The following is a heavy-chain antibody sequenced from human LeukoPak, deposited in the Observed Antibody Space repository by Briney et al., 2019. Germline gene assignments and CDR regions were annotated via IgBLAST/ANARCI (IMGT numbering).Heavy chain of an antibody. CDR3: AREEEWYASGTYYKGFDS. Sequence: GGSLRLSCAASGFTFSSYSMNWVRQAPGKGLEWVSYISSSSSTIYYADSVKGRFTISRDNAKNSLYLQMNSLRDEDTAVYYCAREEEWYASGTYYKGFDSWGQGTLVTVSS. CDR2: ISSSSSTI. CDR1: GFTFSSYS. J-gene: IGHJ4*02. D-gene: IGHD3-10*01. V-gene: IGHV3-48*02.